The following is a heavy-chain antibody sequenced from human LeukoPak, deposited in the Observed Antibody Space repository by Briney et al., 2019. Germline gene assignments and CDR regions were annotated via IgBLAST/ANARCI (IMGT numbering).Heavy chain of an antibody. CDR3: ARVPYCSSTSCYKEYYFDY. J-gene: IGHJ4*02. CDR2: IIPIFGTA. CDR1: GGTFSSYA. V-gene: IGHV1-69*13. D-gene: IGHD2-2*02. Sequence: ASVKVSCKASGGTFSSYAISWVRQAPRQGLEWMGGIIPIFGTANYAQKFQGRVTITADESTSTAYMELSSLRSEDTAVYYCARVPYCSSTSCYKEYYFDYWGQGTLVTVSS.